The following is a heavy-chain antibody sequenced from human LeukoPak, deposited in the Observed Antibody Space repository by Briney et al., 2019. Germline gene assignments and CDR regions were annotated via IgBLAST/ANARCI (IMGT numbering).Heavy chain of an antibody. CDR1: GFTFSSYS. J-gene: IGHJ4*02. D-gene: IGHD2-2*01. CDR3: ARGGRSDVVVPAAMPGLDY. Sequence: GGSLRLSCAASGFTFSSYSMKWVRQAPGKGLDWLSYISSGSSTIYYADSVKGRFTISRDNTKKTLYLEMNSLRAEDTAVYFCARGGRSDVVVPAAMPGLDYWGQGTLVTVSS. CDR2: ISSGSSTI. V-gene: IGHV3-48*04.